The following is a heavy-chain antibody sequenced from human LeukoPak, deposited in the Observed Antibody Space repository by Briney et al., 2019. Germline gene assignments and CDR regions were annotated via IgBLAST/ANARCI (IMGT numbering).Heavy chain of an antibody. CDR2: IYYSGST. V-gene: IGHV4-31*03. Sequence: SQTLSLTCTVSGGSISSGGYYWSWIRQHPGKDLEWIGYIYYSGSTYYNPSLKSRVTISVDTSKNQFSLKLSSVTAADTAVYYCARARYYDSSGYYPWGQGTLVTVSS. CDR3: ARARYYDSSGYYP. CDR1: GGSISSGGYY. D-gene: IGHD3-22*01. J-gene: IGHJ5*02.